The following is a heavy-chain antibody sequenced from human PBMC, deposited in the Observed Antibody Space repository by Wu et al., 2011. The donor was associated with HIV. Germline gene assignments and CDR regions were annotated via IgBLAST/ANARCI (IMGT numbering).Heavy chain of an antibody. CDR2: INPSSGGT. Sequence: QVQLVQSGAEVKKPGASVKVSCKASGYTFNGYHMHWVRQAPGQGLEWMGWINPSSGGTTYSQNFQGRVTLTRDTSVSTAYMELSRLRSDDTALYYCARGERIFGAWGQGTMVTVSS. J-gene: IGHJ3*01. D-gene: IGHD3-3*01. CDR3: ARGERIFGA. V-gene: IGHV1-2*02. CDR1: GYTFNGYH.